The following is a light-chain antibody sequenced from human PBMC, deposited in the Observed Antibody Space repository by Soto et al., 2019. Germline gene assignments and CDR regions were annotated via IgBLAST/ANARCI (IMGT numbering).Light chain of an antibody. V-gene: IGLV2-23*03. Sequence: QSALTQPASVSGSPGQSITMSCTGTSIDVGSYNLVSWYQHHPGKAPKLIIYEGTKRPSGVSNRFSGSKSGNTASLTISGLQAEDEADYYCCSSAGSNTFVIFGGGTKLTVL. CDR1: SIDVGSYNL. J-gene: IGLJ2*01. CDR2: EGT. CDR3: CSSAGSNTFVI.